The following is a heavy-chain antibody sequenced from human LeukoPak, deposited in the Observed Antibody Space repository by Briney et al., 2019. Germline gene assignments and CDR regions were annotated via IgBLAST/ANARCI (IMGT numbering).Heavy chain of an antibody. J-gene: IGHJ4*02. D-gene: IGHD3-22*01. V-gene: IGHV1-69*05. CDR1: GYTFTSYD. CDR3: AKTSAYYYDSSGLTPYYFDY. CDR2: IIPIFGTA. Sequence: ASVKVSCKASGYTFTSYDINWVRQAPGQGLEWMGRIIPIFGTANYAQKFQGRVTITTDESTSTAYMELSSLRSEDTAVYYCAKTSAYYYDSSGLTPYYFDYWGQGTLVTVSS.